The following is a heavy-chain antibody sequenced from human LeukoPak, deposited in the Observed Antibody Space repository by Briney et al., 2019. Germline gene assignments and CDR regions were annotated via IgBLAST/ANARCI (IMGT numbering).Heavy chain of an antibody. D-gene: IGHD3/OR15-3a*01. V-gene: IGHV1-2*02. CDR2: INPNSGGT. CDR3: ARSRGQYDAFDI. CDR1: GYTFTDYY. Sequence: ASVKVSCKASGYTFTDYYMHWVRQAPGQGLEWMGWINPNSGGTNYAQKFQGRVTMTRDTSISTAYMELSRLRSDDTAVYYCARSRGQYDAFDIWGQGTMVTVSS. J-gene: IGHJ3*02.